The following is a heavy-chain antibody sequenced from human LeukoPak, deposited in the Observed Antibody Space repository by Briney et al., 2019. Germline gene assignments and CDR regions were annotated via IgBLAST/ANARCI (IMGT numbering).Heavy chain of an antibody. CDR1: GGSISLYY. V-gene: IGHV4-59*01. CDR2: IHYSGST. J-gene: IGHJ6*03. CDR3: ARLQWLVQDYYYYYYMDV. Sequence: PSETLSLTCTVSGGSISLYYWTWIRQPPGKGLEWIGYIHYSGSTNYNPSLKSRVTISVDTSKNQFSLKLSSVTAADTAVYYCARLQWLVQDYYYYYYMDVWGKGTTVTISS. D-gene: IGHD6-19*01.